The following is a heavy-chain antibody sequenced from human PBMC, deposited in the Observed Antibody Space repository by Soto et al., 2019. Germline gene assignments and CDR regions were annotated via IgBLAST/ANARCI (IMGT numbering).Heavy chain of an antibody. V-gene: IGHV1-2*04. CDR1: VYSLTRHY. D-gene: IGHD2-15*01. J-gene: IGHJ6*02. CDR2: INPNSGGT. CDR3: ARECAQYCSGGSCYHSACYGMDV. Sequence: SANVAYKASVYSLTRHYSHFVRQAPGQGLEWTGWINPNSGGTNYAQKFQGWVTMTRDTSISTAYMELSRLRSEDTAVYYCARECAQYCSGGSCYHSACYGMDVWGQGTTVTVSS.